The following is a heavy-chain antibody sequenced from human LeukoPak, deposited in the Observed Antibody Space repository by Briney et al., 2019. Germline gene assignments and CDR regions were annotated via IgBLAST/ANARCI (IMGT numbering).Heavy chain of an antibody. D-gene: IGHD2/OR15-2a*01. CDR1: GFTFSSYE. CDR3: ARGTSTRIALRLMYAFDI. CDR2: INHSGST. V-gene: IGHV4-34*01. J-gene: IGHJ3*02. Sequence: GSLRLSCAASGFTFSSYEMNWIRQPPGKGLEWIGEINHSGSTNYNPSLKSRVTISVDTSKNQFSLELSSVTAADTAVYYCARGTSTRIALRLMYAFDIWGQGTMVTVSS.